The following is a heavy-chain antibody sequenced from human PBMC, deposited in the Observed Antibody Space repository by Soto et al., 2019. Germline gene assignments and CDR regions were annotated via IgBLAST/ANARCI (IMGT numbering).Heavy chain of an antibody. CDR1: GYNFISYG. Sequence: QVHLVQSGAEVKKPGAAVKVSCKASGYNFISYGVNWVRQAPGQGPEWMGWINTYKGNTDYAQQFQGRVTLTTDRSTTTVYMELRSLRSDDTAVYYCARDEGDNGDYNNWFDPWGQGTLVTVSS. CDR2: INTYKGNT. J-gene: IGHJ5*02. CDR3: ARDEGDNGDYNNWFDP. D-gene: IGHD4-17*01. V-gene: IGHV1-18*01.